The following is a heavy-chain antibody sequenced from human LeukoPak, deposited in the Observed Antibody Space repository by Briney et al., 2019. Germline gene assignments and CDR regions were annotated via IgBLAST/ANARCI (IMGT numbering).Heavy chain of an antibody. J-gene: IGHJ4*02. V-gene: IGHV1-3*01. CDR2: INAGNGNT. Sequence: ASVKVSCTASGYTFTSYAMHWVRQAPGQRLEWMGWINAGNGNTKYSQKFQGRVTITRDTSASTAYMELSSLRSEDTAVYYCARGGNWGYYFDYWGQGTLVTVSS. CDR3: ARGGNWGYYFDY. D-gene: IGHD4-23*01. CDR1: GYTFTSYA.